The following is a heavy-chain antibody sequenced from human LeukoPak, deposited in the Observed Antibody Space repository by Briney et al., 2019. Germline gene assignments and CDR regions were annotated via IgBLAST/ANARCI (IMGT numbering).Heavy chain of an antibody. CDR2: IHHSGSA. CDR3: TRDRTTITRGAFDI. J-gene: IGHJ3*02. D-gene: IGHD4-11*01. V-gene: IGHV4-59*01. Sequence: SETLSLTCTVSGGSISSYYWSWIRQPPGKGPEWIGDIHHSGSATYNPSLKSRVTISGDTSKNQFSLKLRSVTAADTAVYFCTRDRTTITRGAFDIWGQGTMVTVSS. CDR1: GGSISSYY.